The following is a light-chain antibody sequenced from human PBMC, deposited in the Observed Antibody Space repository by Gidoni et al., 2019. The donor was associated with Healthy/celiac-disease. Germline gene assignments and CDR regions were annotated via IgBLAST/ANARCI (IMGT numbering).Light chain of an antibody. J-gene: IGKJ3*01. CDR1: QGVRSN. Sequence: EIVMTQPPATRYVSPGERATLSCRASQGVRSNVAWYQQKTGQAPRLLIYGASTMATGIPPRFRGSGSGTEFTLTISSLQSEDCAVYYCQQYNNWPLTFGPGSQSGYQT. CDR2: GAS. CDR3: QQYNNWPLT. V-gene: IGKV3-15*01.